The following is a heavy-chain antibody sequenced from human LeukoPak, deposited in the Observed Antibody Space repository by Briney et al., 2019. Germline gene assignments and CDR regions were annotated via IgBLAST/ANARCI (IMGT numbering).Heavy chain of an antibody. J-gene: IGHJ4*02. CDR1: GFTFSSYW. V-gene: IGHV3-74*01. Sequence: PGGSLRLSCAASGFTFSSYWMRWVRQAPGKGLVWVSRINSDGSTTSYADSVKGRFTISRDNAKNTLYLQMNSLRAEDTAVFYCARGIATSYSYTLNYGGQGTLVTVSS. CDR3: ARGIATSYSYTLNY. D-gene: IGHD2-15*01. CDR2: INSDGSTT.